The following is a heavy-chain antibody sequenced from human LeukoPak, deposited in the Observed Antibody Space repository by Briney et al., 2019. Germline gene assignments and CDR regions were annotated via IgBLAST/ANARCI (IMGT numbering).Heavy chain of an antibody. V-gene: IGHV4-39*07. D-gene: IGHD3-10*01. J-gene: IGHJ4*02. CDR1: GGSISSSSYY. Sequence: SETLSLTCTVSGGSISSSSYYWGWIRQPPGKGLEWIGSIYYSGSTYYNPSLKSRVTISVDTSKNQFSLKLSSVTAADTAVCYCASQIMVRGVIISYYFDYWGQGTLVTVSS. CDR3: ASQIMVRGVIISYYFDY. CDR2: IYYSGST.